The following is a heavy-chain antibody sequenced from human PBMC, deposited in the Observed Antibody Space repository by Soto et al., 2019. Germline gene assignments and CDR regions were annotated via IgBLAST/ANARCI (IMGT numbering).Heavy chain of an antibody. Sequence: GGSLRLSCAASGFTFSDYYMSWIRQAPGKGLEWVSYISSSGSTIYYADSVKGRFTISRDNAKNSLYLQMNSLRAEDTAVYYCAGDPYYDSSGYPGYWGQGTLVTVSS. V-gene: IGHV3-11*01. CDR3: AGDPYYDSSGYPGY. CDR2: ISSSGSTI. D-gene: IGHD3-22*01. J-gene: IGHJ4*02. CDR1: GFTFSDYY.